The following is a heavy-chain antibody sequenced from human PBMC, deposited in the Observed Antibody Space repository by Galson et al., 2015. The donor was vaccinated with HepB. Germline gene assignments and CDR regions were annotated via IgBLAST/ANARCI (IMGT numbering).Heavy chain of an antibody. V-gene: IGHV1-46*01. CDR2: INPSGGST. Sequence: SVKVSCKASGYSFINYYVHWVRQAPGQGLEWMGIINPSGGSTNYAQKFQGRVTMTRDTSASTVYMELSSVRFEDTAVYYCARDPRGRHSVYDYGMDVWGQATTVTVSS. J-gene: IGHJ6*02. CDR1: GYSFINYY. CDR3: ARDPRGRHSVYDYGMDV. D-gene: IGHD5/OR15-5a*01.